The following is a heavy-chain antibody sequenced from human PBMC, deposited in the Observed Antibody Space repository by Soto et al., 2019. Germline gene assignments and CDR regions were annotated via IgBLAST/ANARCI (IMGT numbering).Heavy chain of an antibody. CDR3: AKDASGFYYYYYGMDV. CDR1: GFTFDDYA. D-gene: IGHD6-25*01. J-gene: IGHJ6*02. Sequence: PGGSLRLSCAASGFTFDDYAMHWVRQAPGKGLEWVSGISWNSGSIGYADSVKGRFTISRDNAKNSLYLQMNSLRAEDTALYYCAKDASGFYYYYYGMDVWGQGTTVTVS. CDR2: ISWNSGSI. V-gene: IGHV3-9*01.